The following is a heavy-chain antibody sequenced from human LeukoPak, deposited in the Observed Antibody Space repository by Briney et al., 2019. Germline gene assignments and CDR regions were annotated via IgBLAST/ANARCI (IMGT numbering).Heavy chain of an antibody. J-gene: IGHJ5*01. CDR2: ISPGDSDI. V-gene: IGHV5-51*01. Sequence: GASLKISCKGSGSSFSIYWIAWVRPMPGKGLEWMGNISPGDSDIRYSPSFQGQVTFSADKSISTAYLQWSSLKASDTAMYYCARRDSSGYSFDSWGQGTLVTVSS. CDR1: GSSFSIYW. D-gene: IGHD3-22*01. CDR3: ARRDSSGYSFDS.